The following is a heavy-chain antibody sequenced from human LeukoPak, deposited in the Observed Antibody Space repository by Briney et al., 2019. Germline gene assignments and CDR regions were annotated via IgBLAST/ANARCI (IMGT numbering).Heavy chain of an antibody. CDR3: ALYSYGSPAGGYFDY. Sequence: SETLSLTCTVSGGSISSSSYYWGWIRQPPGKGLEWIGSIYYSGSTYYNPSLKSRVTISVDTSKNQFSLKLSSVTAADTAVYYCALYSYGSPAGGYFDYWGQGTLVTVSS. D-gene: IGHD5-18*01. CDR2: IYYSGST. CDR1: GGSISSSSYY. J-gene: IGHJ4*03. V-gene: IGHV4-39*07.